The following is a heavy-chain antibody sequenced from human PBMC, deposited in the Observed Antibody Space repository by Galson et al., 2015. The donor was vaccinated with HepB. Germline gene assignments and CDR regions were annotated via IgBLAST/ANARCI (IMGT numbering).Heavy chain of an antibody. CDR3: VRGKYYYDSSGYFAY. D-gene: IGHD3-22*01. V-gene: IGHV1-2*06. J-gene: IGHJ4*02. Sequence: SVKVSCKASGYTFTGYYIHWVRQAPGQGLEWMGRINPNSGDTNYAQKFQDRVSMTRDSSISTAYMELTRLRSDDTAVYYCVRGKYYYDSSGYFAYWGQGTLATISS. CDR1: GYTFTGYY. CDR2: INPNSGDT.